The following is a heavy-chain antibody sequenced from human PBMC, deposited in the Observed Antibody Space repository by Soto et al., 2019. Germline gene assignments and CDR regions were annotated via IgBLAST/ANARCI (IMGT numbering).Heavy chain of an antibody. CDR2: IYPGDSDT. V-gene: IGHV5-51*01. CDR1: GYSFTSYW. Sequence: GESLKISCKGSGYSFTSYWIGWVRQMPGKGLEWMGIIYPGDSDTRYSPSFQGQVTISADKSISTAYLQWSSLKASDTAMYYCARHQGTYYDILTGYYSVAYWGQGTLVTVSS. J-gene: IGHJ4*02. CDR3: ARHQGTYYDILTGYYSVAY. D-gene: IGHD3-9*01.